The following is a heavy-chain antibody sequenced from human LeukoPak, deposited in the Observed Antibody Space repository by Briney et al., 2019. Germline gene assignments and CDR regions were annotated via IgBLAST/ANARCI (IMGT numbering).Heavy chain of an antibody. J-gene: IGHJ5*02. D-gene: IGHD6-13*01. V-gene: IGHV3-23*01. CDR1: GFTFSSYA. Sequence: GGSLRLSCAASGFTFSSYAMSWVRQAPGKGLEWVSAISGSGGSTYYADSVKGRFTISRDNSKNTLYLQMNSLRAEDTAVYYCAKGRLIAAAGSNWFDPWGQGTLVTVSS. CDR2: ISGSGGST. CDR3: AKGRLIAAAGSNWFDP.